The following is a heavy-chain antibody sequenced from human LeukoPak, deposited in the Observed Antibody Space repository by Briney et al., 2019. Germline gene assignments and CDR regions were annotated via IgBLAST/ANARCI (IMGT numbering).Heavy chain of an antibody. D-gene: IGHD2-21*02. V-gene: IGHV4-31*03. J-gene: IGHJ3*02. CDR1: GGSISSGGYY. Sequence: SETLSLTCTVSGGSISSGGYYWSWIRQHPGKGLEWIGYIYYSGSTYYNPSLKSRVTISVDTSKNQFSLKLSSVTAADTAVYYCARAGYCGGDCNFDAFDIWGQGTMVTVSS. CDR2: IYYSGST. CDR3: ARAGYCGGDCNFDAFDI.